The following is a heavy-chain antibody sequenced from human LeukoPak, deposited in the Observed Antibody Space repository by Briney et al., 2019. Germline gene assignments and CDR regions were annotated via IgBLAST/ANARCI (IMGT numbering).Heavy chain of an antibody. CDR3: ARTSLSGDGYKVGYFDS. Sequence: GGSLRLSCAASWLTVSTSYMSWVRQVPGKGLDWVSLTYSSCSTYYADSVKGRFTISRDHSKNTLYLQMSSLTAADTAVYYCARTSLSGDGYKVGYFDSWGQGTLVTVSS. V-gene: IGHV3-53*01. CDR2: TYSSCST. CDR1: WLTVSTSY. D-gene: IGHD5-24*01. J-gene: IGHJ4*02.